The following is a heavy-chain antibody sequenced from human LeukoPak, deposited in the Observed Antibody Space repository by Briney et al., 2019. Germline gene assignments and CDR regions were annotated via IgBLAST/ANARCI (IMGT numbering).Heavy chain of an antibody. D-gene: IGHD6-19*01. J-gene: IGHJ4*02. CDR3: ARSVAGFDY. V-gene: IGHV3-11*06. Sequence: GDSLRLSRAASGLTLSDYYMSWIRPAPGKGLAWVSYISSSSSYTNYADSVKGRFTTSRDNAKNSLYLQMNSLRAEDTAVYYCARSVAGFDYWGQGTLVTVSS. CDR1: GLTLSDYY. CDR2: ISSSSSYT.